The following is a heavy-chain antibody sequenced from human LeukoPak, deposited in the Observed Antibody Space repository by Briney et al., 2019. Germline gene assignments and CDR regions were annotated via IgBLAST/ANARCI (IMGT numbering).Heavy chain of an antibody. CDR1: GGSISSGSYY. J-gene: IGHJ4*02. Sequence: PSETLSLTCTVSGGSISSGSYYWSWIRQPAGKELEWIGHIYTSGTSNYNPSLKSRVTVSVDTSKNQFSLKLSSVTAADTAVYYCVRGGYSYGYGLGLLDYWGQGSLVTVSS. V-gene: IGHV4-61*09. D-gene: IGHD5-18*01. CDR3: VRGGYSYGYGLGLLDY. CDR2: IYTSGTS.